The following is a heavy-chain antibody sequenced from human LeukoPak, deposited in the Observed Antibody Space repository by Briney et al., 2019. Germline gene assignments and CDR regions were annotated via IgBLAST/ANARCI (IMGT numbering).Heavy chain of an antibody. CDR1: GGSISTYY. V-gene: IGHV4-59*01. J-gene: IGHJ4*02. CDR2: IYYSGST. Sequence: SETLSLTCTVSGGSISTYYWSWIRQPPGKGLEWIGYIYYSGSTNYNPSLKSRVTISVDTSKNQFSLKLSSVTAADTAVYYCARDRSESDYWGQGTLVTVSS. D-gene: IGHD3-10*01. CDR3: ARDRSESDY.